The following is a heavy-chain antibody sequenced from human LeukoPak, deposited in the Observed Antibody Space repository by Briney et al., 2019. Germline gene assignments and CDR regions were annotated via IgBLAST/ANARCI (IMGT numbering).Heavy chain of an antibody. V-gene: IGHV4-39*07. CDR1: GGSISTTNYY. J-gene: IGHJ3*02. CDR3: ARDFGPKRITIFGVVDAFDI. CDR2: VYYSGST. D-gene: IGHD3-3*01. Sequence: SETLSLTCTVSGGSISTTNYYWGWIRQSPGKGLEWFGCVYYSGSTYYNPSLKSRVTISVDTSQNQFSLQLTSVTAADTAVYYCARDFGPKRITIFGVVDAFDIWGQGTMVTVSS.